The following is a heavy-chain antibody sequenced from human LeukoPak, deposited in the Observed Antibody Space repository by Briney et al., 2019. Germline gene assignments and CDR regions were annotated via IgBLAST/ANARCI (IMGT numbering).Heavy chain of an antibody. CDR1: GFTFSDFY. D-gene: IGHD5-12*01. CDR3: ARARGPGNRGYENGFAY. CDR2: ISSTGSTI. J-gene: IGHJ4*02. Sequence: PGGSLRLSCAASGFTFSDFYVSWIRQPPGKGLEWLSHISSTGSTIYYADSVKGRFITSRDNGRNSVYLEMNNLRVEGTAVYYCARARGPGNRGYENGFAYWGQGSLVTVSS. V-gene: IGHV3-11*01.